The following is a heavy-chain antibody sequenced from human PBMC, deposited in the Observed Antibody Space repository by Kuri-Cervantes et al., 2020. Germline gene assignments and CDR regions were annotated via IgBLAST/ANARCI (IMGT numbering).Heavy chain of an antibody. CDR2: IYYSGGT. CDR1: GGSISSYY. V-gene: IGHV4-59*01. Sequence: GSLRLSCTVSGGSISSYYWSWIRQPPGKGLEWIGSIYYSGGTHYNPSLKSRVTLSVDTSKNHFSLELTSVTAADTAVYYCARDLEYSSSSLLFYIWGQGTMVTVSS. D-gene: IGHD6-6*01. J-gene: IGHJ3*02. CDR3: ARDLEYSSSSLLFYI.